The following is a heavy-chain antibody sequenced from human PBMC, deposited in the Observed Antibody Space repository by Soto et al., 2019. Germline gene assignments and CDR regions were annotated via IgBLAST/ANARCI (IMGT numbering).Heavy chain of an antibody. Sequence: QVQLQESGPGLVKPSETLSLTCTVSGGSINDHYWSWIRQPPGQGLEWIGYIYYSGSTNYSPSLKRRVTISVDTSKNQFSLKLSSLTAADTAIYYCARANWYFDYWGQGTLVTVSS. CDR1: GGSINDHY. J-gene: IGHJ4*02. CDR3: ARANWYFDY. V-gene: IGHV4-59*11. CDR2: IYYSGST. D-gene: IGHD7-27*01.